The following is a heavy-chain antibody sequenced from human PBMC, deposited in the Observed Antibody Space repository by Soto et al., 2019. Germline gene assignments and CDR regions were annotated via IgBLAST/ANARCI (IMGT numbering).Heavy chain of an antibody. Sequence: SETLSLTCAVYGGSFSGYYWSWIRQPPGKGLEWIGEINHSGSTNYNPSLKSRVTISVDTSKNQFSLKLSSVTAADTAVYYCARAGGSGSYILIEYYFDPWGQGTLVTVSS. D-gene: IGHD1-26*01. V-gene: IGHV4-34*01. CDR1: GGSFSGYY. CDR3: ARAGGSGSYILIEYYFDP. CDR2: INHSGST. J-gene: IGHJ4*02.